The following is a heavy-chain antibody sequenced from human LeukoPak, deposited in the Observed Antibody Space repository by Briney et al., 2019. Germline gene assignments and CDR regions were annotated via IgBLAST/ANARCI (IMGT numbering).Heavy chain of an antibody. CDR1: GGSISSYY. J-gene: IGHJ5*02. Sequence: SETLSLTCTVSGGSISSYYWSWIRQPPGKGLEWIGYIYYSGSTNYNPSLKSRVTISVDTSKNQFSLKLSSVTAADTAVYYCAIQQKAYYYDSSGYQRSDWFDPWGQGTLVTVSS. CDR2: IYYSGST. V-gene: IGHV4-59*08. D-gene: IGHD3-22*01. CDR3: AIQQKAYYYDSSGYQRSDWFDP.